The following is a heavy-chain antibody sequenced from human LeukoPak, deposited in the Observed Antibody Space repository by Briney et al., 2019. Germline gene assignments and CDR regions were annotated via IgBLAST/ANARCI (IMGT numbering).Heavy chain of an antibody. V-gene: IGHV1-69*05. J-gene: IGHJ6*03. D-gene: IGHD2-2*01. Sequence: SVKVSCKASGYTFTNYDISWVRQAPGQGLEWMGGIIPIFGTANYAQKFQGRVTITTDESTSTAYMELSSLRSEDTAVYYCARAQDIVVVPAALNQDYYYYYYMDVWGKGTTVTVSS. CDR1: GYTFTNYD. CDR3: ARAQDIVVVPAALNQDYYYYYYMDV. CDR2: IIPIFGTA.